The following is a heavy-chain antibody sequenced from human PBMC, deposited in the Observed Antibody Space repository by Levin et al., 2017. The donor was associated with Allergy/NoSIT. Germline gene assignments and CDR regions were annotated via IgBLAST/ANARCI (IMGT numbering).Heavy chain of an antibody. CDR2: IYHSGST. Sequence: SQTLSLTCAVSGYSISSGYYWGWIRQPPGKGLEWIGSIYHSGSTYYNPSLKSRVTISVDTSKNQFSLKLSSVTAADTAVYYCARVFDVYSSSWYGMANDAFDIWGQGTMVTVSS. CDR1: GYSISSGYY. J-gene: IGHJ3*02. CDR3: ARVFDVYSSSWYGMANDAFDI. V-gene: IGHV4-38-2*01. D-gene: IGHD6-13*01.